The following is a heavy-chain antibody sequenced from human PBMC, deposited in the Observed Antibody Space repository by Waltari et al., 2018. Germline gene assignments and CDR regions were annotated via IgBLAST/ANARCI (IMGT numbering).Heavy chain of an antibody. J-gene: IGHJ6*03. CDR2: FEPVEGKT. D-gene: IGHD2-2*01. Sequence: QVQLVQSGAEVKKPGASVKVSCKVSGYNLSDLSIHWVRQTPGKGLEWMGAFEPVEGKTTYGQEVQGRVTMTEDTSTATVYMELSSLRSEDTALYYCETKQRRRPNGVRYHYDLDVWGQGTTVTVSS. V-gene: IGHV1-24*01. CDR1: GYNLSDLS. CDR3: ETKQRRRPNGVRYHYDLDV.